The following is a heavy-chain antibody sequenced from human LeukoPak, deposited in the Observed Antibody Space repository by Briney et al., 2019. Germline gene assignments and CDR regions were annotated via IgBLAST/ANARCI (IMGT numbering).Heavy chain of an antibody. V-gene: IGHV3-23*01. D-gene: IGHD6-13*01. CDR3: AKGSTSWYAGPSDY. CDR1: AFTLSSSA. CDR2: ISGSGGST. Sequence: GGSLRLSCAASAFTLSSSAMSWVRQAPGKGLEWVSGISGSGGSTYYADSVKGRFTISRDNSKNTLYLQMNSLRAEDTAVYYCAKGSTSWYAGPSDYWGQGTLVTVSS. J-gene: IGHJ4*02.